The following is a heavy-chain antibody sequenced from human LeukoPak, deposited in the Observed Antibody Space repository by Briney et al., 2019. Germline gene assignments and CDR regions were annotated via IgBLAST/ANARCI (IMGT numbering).Heavy chain of an antibody. Sequence: GGSLRLSYASSGFTFSSSTMNCARQPPGEGMEWVSYISSIRSYIYYADSVKGRFTSSRDNAENSLYLQMNSLRAEDTAVYYCARGSEGYCSGGGCYYGMDVWGQGTTVTVSS. CDR2: ISSIRSYI. D-gene: IGHD2-15*01. J-gene: IGHJ6*01. CDR1: GFTFSSST. CDR3: ARGSEGYCSGGGCYYGMDV. V-gene: IGHV3-21*01.